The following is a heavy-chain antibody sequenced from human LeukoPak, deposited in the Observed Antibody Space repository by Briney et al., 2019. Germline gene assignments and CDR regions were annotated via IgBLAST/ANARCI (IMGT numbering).Heavy chain of an antibody. CDR1: EFTFSSFS. CDR3: AKDRGEWCVDN. V-gene: IGHV3-30*02. D-gene: IGHD3-16*01. CDR2: IRYDGSNK. Sequence: GGSLRLSCAASEFTFSSFSMNWVRQAPGKGLEWVAFIRYDGSNKYYADSVKGRFTISRDNSKNTLYLKMNSVRAEDASVYYGAKDRGEWCVDNWGQGTLVTVSS. J-gene: IGHJ4*02.